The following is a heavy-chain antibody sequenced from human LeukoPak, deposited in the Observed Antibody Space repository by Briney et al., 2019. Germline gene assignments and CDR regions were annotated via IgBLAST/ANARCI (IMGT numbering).Heavy chain of an antibody. CDR2: IYSGAST. V-gene: IGHV3-53*01. Sequence: GGSLRLSCAASGFSVSNNYMSWVRQAPGKGLEWVSVIYSGASTYHADYVKGRFTISRDNSKNTLHLQMNNLRAEDTAVYYCARLRGYHYADAFDIWGQGTVVTVSS. CDR1: GFSVSNNY. J-gene: IGHJ3*02. D-gene: IGHD3-22*01. CDR3: ARLRGYHYADAFDI.